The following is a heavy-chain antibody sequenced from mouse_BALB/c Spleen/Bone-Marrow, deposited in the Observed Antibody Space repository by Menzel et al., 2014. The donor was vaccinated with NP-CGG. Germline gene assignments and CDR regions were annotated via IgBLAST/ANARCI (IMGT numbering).Heavy chain of an antibody. CDR2: ISSGSSTI. V-gene: IGHV5-17*02. CDR1: GFTFSSFG. D-gene: IGHD2-14*01. J-gene: IGHJ2*01. CDR3: ARDVPLYDVGYFDY. Sequence: EVQLVESGGGLVQPGGSLKLSCAASGFTFSSFGMHWVRQAPEKGLEWVAYISSGSSTIYYSDTAKGRFTISRDNPKNTLFLPMTSLRSEDTAKYYCARDVPLYDVGYFDYWGQGITLTSAS.